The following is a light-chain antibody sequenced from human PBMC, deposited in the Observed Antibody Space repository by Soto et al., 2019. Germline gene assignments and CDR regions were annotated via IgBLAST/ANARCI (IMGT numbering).Light chain of an antibody. Sequence: QSVLTQTASVSGSPGQSITMSCTGTSSDVGGYNFVSWYQQHPGKAPKLIVHEVANRLSGVSGRFSGSKSGNTAFLAIGGLQPDDEAHYYCGAWDNSLKGWVFGGGTKLTVL. CDR3: GAWDNSLKGWV. CDR1: SSDVGGYNF. V-gene: IGLV2-14*03. J-gene: IGLJ3*02. CDR2: EVA.